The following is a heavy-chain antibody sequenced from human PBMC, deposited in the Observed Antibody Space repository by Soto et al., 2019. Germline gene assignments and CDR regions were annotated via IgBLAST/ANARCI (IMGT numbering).Heavy chain of an antibody. Sequence: RLSSAASGVTFSSYAVHWVRQETNKGLEWVAVISYDGSNKYYADSVKGRFTISRDNSKNTLYLQMNSLRAEDTAVYYCARVRYYDVWSGSPGGMDVWGQGTTVTGSS. J-gene: IGHJ6*01. V-gene: IGHV3-30-3*01. D-gene: IGHD3-3*01. CDR1: GVTFSSYA. CDR3: ARVRYYDVWSGSPGGMDV. CDR2: ISYDGSNK.